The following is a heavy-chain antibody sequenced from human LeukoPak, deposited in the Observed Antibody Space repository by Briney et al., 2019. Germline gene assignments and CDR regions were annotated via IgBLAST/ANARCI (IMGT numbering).Heavy chain of an antibody. CDR2: IIPIFGTA. CDR3: ARALGGRSSGWYAFDY. CDR1: GDTFSSYA. Sequence: GASVKVSCKASGDTFSSYAISWVRQAPGQGLEWMGGIIPIFGTANYAQKFQGRVTITADKSTSTAYMELSSLRSEDTAVYYCARALGGRSSGWYAFDYWGQGTLVTVSS. J-gene: IGHJ4*02. D-gene: IGHD6-19*01. V-gene: IGHV1-69*06.